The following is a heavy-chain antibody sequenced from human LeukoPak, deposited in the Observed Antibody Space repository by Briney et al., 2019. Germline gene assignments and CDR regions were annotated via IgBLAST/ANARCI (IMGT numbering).Heavy chain of an antibody. CDR2: ISGSGGST. J-gene: IGHJ4*02. D-gene: IGHD2/OR15-2a*01. CDR1: GFTFSSYA. V-gene: IGHV3-23*01. CDR3: ANLIGCGGVGY. Sequence: GGSLRLSCAASGFTFSSYAMSWVRQAPGKGLEWVSAISGSGGSTYYADSVKGRFTISRDNSKNTLYLQMNSLRAEDTAVYYCANLIGCGGVGYWGQGTLVTVSS.